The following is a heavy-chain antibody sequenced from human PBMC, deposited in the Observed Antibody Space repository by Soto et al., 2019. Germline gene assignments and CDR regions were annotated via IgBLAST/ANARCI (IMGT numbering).Heavy chain of an antibody. CDR3: ARSDCSGGSCYSYYFDY. J-gene: IGHJ4*02. D-gene: IGHD2-15*01. CDR2: ISAYNGNT. V-gene: IGHV1-18*01. CDR1: GYTFTSYG. Sequence: QVQLVQSGAEVKKPGASVKVSCKASGYTFTSYGISWVRQAPGQGLEWMGWISAYNGNTNYAQKLQGRVTMTTDTSTSTAYIALRSLRSDDTAVYYCARSDCSGGSCYSYYFDYWGQGTLVTVSS.